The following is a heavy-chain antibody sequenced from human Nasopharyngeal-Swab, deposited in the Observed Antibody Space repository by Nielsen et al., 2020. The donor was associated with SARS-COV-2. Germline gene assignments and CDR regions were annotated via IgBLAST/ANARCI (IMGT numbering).Heavy chain of an antibody. CDR3: ARDEAMVRGVIVFDY. J-gene: IGHJ4*02. CDR2: ISSSSSYI. Sequence: EWVSSISSSSSYIYYADSVKGRFTISRDNAKNSLYLQMNSLRAEDTAVYYCARDEAMVRGVIVFDYWGQGTLVTVSS. D-gene: IGHD3-10*01. V-gene: IGHV3-21*01.